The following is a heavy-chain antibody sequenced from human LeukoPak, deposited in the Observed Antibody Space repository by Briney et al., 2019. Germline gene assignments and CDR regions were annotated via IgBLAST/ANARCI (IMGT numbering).Heavy chain of an antibody. CDR1: GFTFSSYS. D-gene: IGHD2-2*01. CDR2: ISSSSSTI. J-gene: IGHJ6*03. CDR3: ARDPLGYCSSTSCYSPDYYMDV. Sequence: GGSLRLSCAASGFTFSSYSMNWVRQAPGKWLEWVSYISSSSSTIYYADSVKGRFTISRDNAKNSLYLQMNSLRAEDTAVYYCARDPLGYCSSTSCYSPDYYMDVWGKGTTVTVSS. V-gene: IGHV3-48*01.